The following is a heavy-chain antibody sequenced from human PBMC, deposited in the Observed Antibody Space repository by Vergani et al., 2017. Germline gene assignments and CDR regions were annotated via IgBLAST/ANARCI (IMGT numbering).Heavy chain of an antibody. CDR3: ARGLGLSDAFDI. Sequence: QVQLQESGAGLLKPSEILSLTCAVYGGSFSGYYWSWIRQPPGKGLEWIGEINHSGSTNYNRSLKSRVTISVDTPKNQFSLKLSSVTAADPAVYYCARGLGLSDAFDIWGQGTMFSVSS. J-gene: IGHJ3*02. V-gene: IGHV4-34*01. CDR1: GGSFSGYY. CDR2: INHSGST.